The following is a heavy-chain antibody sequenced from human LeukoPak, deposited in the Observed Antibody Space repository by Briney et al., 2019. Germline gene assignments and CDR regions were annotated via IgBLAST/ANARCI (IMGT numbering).Heavy chain of an antibody. Sequence: PGGSLRLSCAASGFTFSSYGMHWVRQAPGKGLEWVAGISYDGSNKYYADSVKGRFTISRDNSKNTLYLQMNSLRAEDTAVYYCASGTGSYLGGDAFDISGQGTMVTVSS. CDR1: GFTFSSYG. CDR3: ASGTGSYLGGDAFDI. V-gene: IGHV3-30*03. D-gene: IGHD1-26*01. CDR2: ISYDGSNK. J-gene: IGHJ3*02.